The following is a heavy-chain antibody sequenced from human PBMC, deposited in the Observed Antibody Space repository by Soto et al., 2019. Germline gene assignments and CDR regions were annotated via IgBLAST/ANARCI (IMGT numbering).Heavy chain of an antibody. CDR2: IYSGGST. CDR1: GFTVSSNY. D-gene: IGHD4-17*01. V-gene: IGHV3-66*01. J-gene: IGHJ4*02. Sequence: EVQLVESGGGLVQPGGSLRLSCAASGFTVSSNYMSWVRQAPGKGLEWVSVIYSGGSTYYADSVKGRFTISRDNSKNTLYLQMNSLRAEDTAVYYCPRGGSYGGNSEGEIDYWGQGTLVTVSS. CDR3: PRGGSYGGNSEGEIDY.